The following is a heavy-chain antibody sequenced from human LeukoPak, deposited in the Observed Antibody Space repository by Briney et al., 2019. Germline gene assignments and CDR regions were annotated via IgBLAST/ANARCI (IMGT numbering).Heavy chain of an antibody. CDR1: GGSLSGYS. CDR3: ARVYVTEVRGSWFDP. D-gene: IGHD3-10*01. V-gene: IGHV4-34*01. Sequence: SETLSLTCAVNGGSLSGYSWSWIRQPPGKGLEWIGEINHSGSTNYNASLTSRVTISADTSQNQFSLKLRSVTAADTAVYYCARVYVTEVRGSWFDPWGQGTLVTVSS. CDR2: INHSGST. J-gene: IGHJ5*02.